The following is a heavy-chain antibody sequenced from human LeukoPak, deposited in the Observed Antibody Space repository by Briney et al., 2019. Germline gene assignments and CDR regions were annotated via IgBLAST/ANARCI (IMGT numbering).Heavy chain of an antibody. V-gene: IGHV5-51*01. CDR3: ARLEWFGELFPYYFDY. D-gene: IGHD3-10*01. J-gene: IGHJ4*02. Sequence: GESLKISCKGSGYSFTSYWIGLVRQMPGKGLEWMGIIYPGDSDTRYSPSFQGQVTISADKSISTAYLQWSSLKASDTAMYYCARLEWFGELFPYYFDYWGQGTLVTVSS. CDR1: GYSFTSYW. CDR2: IYPGDSDT.